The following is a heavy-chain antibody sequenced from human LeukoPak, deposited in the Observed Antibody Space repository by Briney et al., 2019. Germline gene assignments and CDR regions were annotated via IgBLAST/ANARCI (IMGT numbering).Heavy chain of an antibody. CDR3: AREDGAAVAGSWYFDL. V-gene: IGHV3-21*01. J-gene: IGHJ2*01. CDR2: ISSSSYI. D-gene: IGHD6-19*01. CDR1: VFIFSSYS. Sequence: KPGGSLRLSCAAPVFIFSSYSMNWVRQAPGKGLEWVSSISSSSYIYYADSVKGRFTISRDNAKNSLYLQMNSLRAEDTAVYYCAREDGAAVAGSWYFDLWGRGTLVTVSS.